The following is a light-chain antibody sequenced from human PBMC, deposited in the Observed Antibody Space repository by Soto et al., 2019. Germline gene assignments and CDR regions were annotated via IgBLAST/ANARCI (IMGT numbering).Light chain of an antibody. J-gene: IGLJ2*01. CDR3: QVWDSSSDHRGV. V-gene: IGLV3-21*04. CDR1: NIGSKS. CDR2: YDS. Sequence: SYELTQPPSVSVAPGKTARITCGGNNIGSKSVHWYQQKPGQAPVLVIYYDSDRPSGIPERFSGSNSGNTATLTISRVEAGDEAHYYCQVWDSSSDHRGVFGGGTKLTVL.